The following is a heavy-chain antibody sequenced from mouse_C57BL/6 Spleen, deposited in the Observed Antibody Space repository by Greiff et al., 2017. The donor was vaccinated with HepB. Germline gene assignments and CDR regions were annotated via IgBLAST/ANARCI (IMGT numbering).Heavy chain of an antibody. J-gene: IGHJ3*01. CDR1: GYTFTSYW. V-gene: IGHV1-69*01. CDR3: ASMGDGYPWFAY. D-gene: IGHD2-3*01. Sequence: QVQLKQPGAELVMPGASVKLSCKASGYTFTSYWMHWVKQRPGQGLEWIGEIDPSDSYTNYNQKFKGKSTLTVDKSSSTAYMQLSSLTSEDSAVYYCASMGDGYPWFAYWGQGTLVTVSA. CDR2: IDPSDSYT.